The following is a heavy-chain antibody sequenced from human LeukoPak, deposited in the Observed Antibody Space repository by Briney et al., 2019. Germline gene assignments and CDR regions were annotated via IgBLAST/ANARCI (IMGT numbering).Heavy chain of an antibody. Sequence: SQTLSLTCTVSGDSISSGGYYWSWIRQPPGKGLEWIGYNYYSGSTYYNPSLKSRVTISVDTSKNQFSLKLSSVTAADTAVYYCAIYDILTGYFDYWGQGTLVTVSS. CDR2: NYYSGST. CDR3: AIYDILTGYFDY. V-gene: IGHV4-30-4*01. D-gene: IGHD3-9*01. J-gene: IGHJ4*02. CDR1: GDSISSGGYY.